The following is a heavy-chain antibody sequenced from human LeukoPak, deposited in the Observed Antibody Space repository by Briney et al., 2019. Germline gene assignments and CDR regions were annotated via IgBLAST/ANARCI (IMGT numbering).Heavy chain of an antibody. CDR2: INPGSGGT. D-gene: IGHD1-26*01. CDR3: ARAREDAFDI. Sequence: ASVKVSCKTSGYSFTGYYMHWVRQAPGQGLEWMGRINPGSGGTKYAQTFQGRVTMTRDTSIRTAYMELSTLRNDDTAVYYCARAREDAFDIWGQGTMVTVSS. CDR1: GYSFTGYY. J-gene: IGHJ3*02. V-gene: IGHV1-2*06.